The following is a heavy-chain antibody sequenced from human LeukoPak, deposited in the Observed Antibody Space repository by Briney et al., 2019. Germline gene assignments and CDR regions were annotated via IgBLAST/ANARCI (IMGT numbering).Heavy chain of an antibody. D-gene: IGHD1-26*01. CDR2: IYHSGST. J-gene: IGHJ4*02. CDR1: GGSINSSNW. CDR3: AREVGRGLFDY. V-gene: IGHV4-4*02. Sequence: PSGTLSLTCAVSGGSINSSNWWSWVRQPPGKGLEWIGEIYHSGSTKCNPSLKSRVTISVDKSKNQFSLKLNSVTAADTAVYYCAREVGRGLFDYWGQGTLVTVSS.